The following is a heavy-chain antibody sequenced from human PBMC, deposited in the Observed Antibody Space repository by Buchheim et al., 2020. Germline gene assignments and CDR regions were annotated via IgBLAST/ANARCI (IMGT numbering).Heavy chain of an antibody. J-gene: IGHJ6*02. CDR1: GFTFSTYS. Sequence: ELQLVESGGGLVKPGGSLRLSCAASGFTFSTYSMSWVRQAPGKGLEWVSSITSSSSYIYYADSVKGRFTISRDNAKNPLYLQMNSLRADDTAVYYCARDLPGDKYGMDFWGQGTT. CDR2: ITSSSSYI. V-gene: IGHV3-21*01. CDR3: ARDLPGDKYGMDF.